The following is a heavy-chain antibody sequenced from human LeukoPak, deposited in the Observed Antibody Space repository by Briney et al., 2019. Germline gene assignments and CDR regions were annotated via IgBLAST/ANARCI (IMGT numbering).Heavy chain of an antibody. J-gene: IGHJ4*02. CDR1: GGSISSYY. CDR2: IYTSGST. D-gene: IGHD3-22*01. CDR3: ATSAYDSSAYYQDY. Sequence: PSETLSLTCTVSGGSISSYYWSWIRQPAGKGLEWIGRIYTSGSTNYNPSLKSRVTMSVDTSKNQFSLKLRSVTAADTAVYYCATSAYDSSAYYQDYWGQGTLVTVSS. V-gene: IGHV4-4*07.